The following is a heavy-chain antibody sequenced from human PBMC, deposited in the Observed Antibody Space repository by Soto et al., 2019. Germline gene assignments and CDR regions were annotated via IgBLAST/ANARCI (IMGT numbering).Heavy chain of an antibody. J-gene: IGHJ5*02. V-gene: IGHV1-18*04. D-gene: IGHD2-21*01. Sequence: ASVKVSCKASGYSFPTDLITWVRQAPGQGLEWMGCISPSNGNTNYAQNSQGRVTLTVDISTTTAYMELRSLRSDDTAVYFCARGIGISLFWCVDTRGQGTLVTVSS. CDR1: GYSFPTDL. CDR3: ARGIGISLFWCVDT. CDR2: ISPSNGNT.